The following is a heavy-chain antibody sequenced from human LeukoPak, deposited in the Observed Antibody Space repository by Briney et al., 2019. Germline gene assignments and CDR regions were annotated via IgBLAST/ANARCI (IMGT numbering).Heavy chain of an antibody. J-gene: IGHJ6*03. D-gene: IGHD3-9*01. CDR3: AKDEILRYFGTGGYYYYMDV. V-gene: IGHV3-21*01. CDR2: ISSSSTYI. Sequence: SGGSLRLSCAASGFSFRSYSMNWVRQAPGKGLEWVSFISSSSTYIYYADSMKGRFTISRDNAKNSLFLQMNSLRGEDTAVYYCAKDEILRYFGTGGYYYYMDVWGKGTTVTVSS. CDR1: GFSFRSYS.